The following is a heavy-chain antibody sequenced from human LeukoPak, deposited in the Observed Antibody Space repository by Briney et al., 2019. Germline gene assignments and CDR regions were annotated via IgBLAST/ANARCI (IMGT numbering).Heavy chain of an antibody. J-gene: IGHJ6*03. CDR1: GFTFDDYA. D-gene: IGHD1-14*01. V-gene: IGHV3-9*03. Sequence: PGGSLRLSCAASGFTFDDYAMHWVRQAPGKGLEWVSGISWNSGSIGYADSVKGRFTISRDNAKNSLYLQMNSLRAEDMALYYCAKGGFSLGPGDYYYMDVWGKGTTVTVSS. CDR2: ISWNSGSI. CDR3: AKGGFSLGPGDYYYMDV.